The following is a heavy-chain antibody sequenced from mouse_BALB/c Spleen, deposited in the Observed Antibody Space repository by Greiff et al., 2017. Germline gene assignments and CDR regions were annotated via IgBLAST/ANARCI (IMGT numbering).Heavy chain of an antibody. J-gene: IGHJ3*01. V-gene: IGHV5-6-4*01. Sequence: DVKLVESGGGLVKPGGSLKLSCAASGFTFSSYTMSWVRQTPEKRLEWVATISSGGSYTYYPDSVKGRFTISRDNAKNTLYLQMSSLKSEDTAMYYCTREDYYGFAYWGQGTLVTVSA. CDR3: TREDYYGFAY. CDR1: GFTFSSYT. D-gene: IGHD1-1*01. CDR2: ISSGGSYT.